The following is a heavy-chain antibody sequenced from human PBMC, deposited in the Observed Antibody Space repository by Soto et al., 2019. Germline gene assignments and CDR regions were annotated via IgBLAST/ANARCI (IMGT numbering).Heavy chain of an antibody. Sequence: PGGSLRLSCAASGFTFSSNSMSWVRQAPGEGLEWVSAISDGGDRIYYVDSVKGRLTISRDNSKNTLYLQMNSLRAEDTAVYYCAGVRGVIITIYYYYYGMDVWGQGTTVTVSS. J-gene: IGHJ6*02. V-gene: IGHV3-23*01. CDR2: ISDGGDRI. CDR1: GFTFSSNS. CDR3: AGVRGVIITIYYYYYGMDV. D-gene: IGHD3-10*01.